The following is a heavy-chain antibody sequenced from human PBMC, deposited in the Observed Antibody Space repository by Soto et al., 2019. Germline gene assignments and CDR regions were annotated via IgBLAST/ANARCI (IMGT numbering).Heavy chain of an antibody. CDR1: GGTFSSYA. CDR2: IIPIFGTA. CDR3: ARFPFVNRFDWLDVYFDY. Sequence: SVKVSCKASGGTFSSYAISWVRQAPGQGLEWMGGIIPIFGTANYAQKFQGRVTITADESTSTAYMELSSLRSEDTAVYYCARFPFVNRFDWLDVYFDYWGQGTLVTVSS. J-gene: IGHJ4*02. V-gene: IGHV1-69*13. D-gene: IGHD3-9*01.